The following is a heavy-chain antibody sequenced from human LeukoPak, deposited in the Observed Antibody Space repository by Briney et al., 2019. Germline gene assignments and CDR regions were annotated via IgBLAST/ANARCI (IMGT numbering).Heavy chain of an antibody. CDR3: AIELHVDSSGYKAFDI. Sequence: SETLSLTCTVSGGSISSYYWSWIRLPAGKGLEWIGRIYTSGSTNYNPSLKSRVTMSVDTSKNQFSLKLSSVTAADTAVYYCAIELHVDSSGYKAFDIWGQGTMVTVSS. D-gene: IGHD3-22*01. V-gene: IGHV4-4*07. J-gene: IGHJ3*02. CDR2: IYTSGST. CDR1: GGSISSYY.